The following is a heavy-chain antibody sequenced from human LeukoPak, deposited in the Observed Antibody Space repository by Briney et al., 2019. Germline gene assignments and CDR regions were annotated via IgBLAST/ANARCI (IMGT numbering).Heavy chain of an antibody. V-gene: IGHV3-23*01. CDR3: ARGRYDSSGYYLAPDAFDI. CDR1: GFTFSTYA. D-gene: IGHD3-22*01. J-gene: IGHJ3*02. Sequence: PGGSLRLSCAASGFTFSTYAMTWVRQAPGKGLEWVSLISGTGGSTYYADSVKGRFTISRDNSKNTLYLQMNSLRAEDTAVYYCARGRYDSSGYYLAPDAFDIWGQGTMVTVSS. CDR2: ISGTGGST.